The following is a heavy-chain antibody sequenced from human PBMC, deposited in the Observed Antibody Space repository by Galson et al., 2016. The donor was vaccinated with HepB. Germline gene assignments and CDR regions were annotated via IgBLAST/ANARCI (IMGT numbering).Heavy chain of an antibody. CDR1: GFTLSDYY. Sequence: SLRLSCAASGFTLSDYYMTWIRQAPGKGLEWVSYMSSSCASIHYAASVKGRFTISRDIAKNSLYLQMNSLTAEDTAVYYCARDLYNWNLIAHWGQGTLVTVSS. J-gene: IGHJ4*02. CDR3: ARDLYNWNLIAH. V-gene: IGHV3-11*01. CDR2: MSSSCASI. D-gene: IGHD1-20*01.